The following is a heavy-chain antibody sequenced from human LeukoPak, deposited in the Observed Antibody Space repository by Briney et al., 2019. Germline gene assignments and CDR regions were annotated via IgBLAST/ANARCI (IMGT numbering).Heavy chain of an antibody. D-gene: IGHD3-16*01. Sequence: PGESLKISCKGSGYSFTRHWIGWVRQIPGKGLEWMGIIDPGDSDTRYSPSFQGQVSISADKSISTAYLLWGSLKASDTAMYFCARHAYTSDMYVGYFDYWGQGTLVTVSS. CDR2: IDPGDSDT. J-gene: IGHJ4*02. CDR3: ARHAYTSDMYVGYFDY. V-gene: IGHV5-51*01. CDR1: GYSFTRHW.